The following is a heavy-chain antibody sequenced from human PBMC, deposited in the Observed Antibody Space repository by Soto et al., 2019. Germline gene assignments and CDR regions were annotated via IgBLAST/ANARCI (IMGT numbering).Heavy chain of an antibody. CDR1: GGSISSGDYY. V-gene: IGHV4-30-2*01. J-gene: IGHJ4*02. CDR2: IYHSGST. CDR3: VAGGGLPRYY. D-gene: IGHD5-12*01. Sequence: SETLSLTCTVSGGSISSGDYYWSWIRQPPGKGLEWIGYIYHSGSTYYNPSLKSRVTISVDRSKNQFSLKLSSVTAADTAVYYCVAGGGLPRYYWGQGTLVTVSS.